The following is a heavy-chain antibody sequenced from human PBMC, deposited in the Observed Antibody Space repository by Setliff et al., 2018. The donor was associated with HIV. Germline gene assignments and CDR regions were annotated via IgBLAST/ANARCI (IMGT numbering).Heavy chain of an antibody. CDR2: ISGSGGNT. D-gene: IGHD6-19*01. J-gene: IGHJ4*02. Sequence: QAGGSLRLSCAASGFTFSSYAMSWVRQAPERGLEWVSAISGSGGNTYYADSVKGRFTISRDNSKNTLYLQMNSLRAEDTAVYYCAKEVLEIAVAASWGRGTLVTVSS. CDR1: GFTFSSYA. CDR3: AKEVLEIAVAAS. V-gene: IGHV3-23*01.